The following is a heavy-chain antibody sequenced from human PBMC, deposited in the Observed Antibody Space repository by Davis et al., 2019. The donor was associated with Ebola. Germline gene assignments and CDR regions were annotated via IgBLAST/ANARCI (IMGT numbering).Heavy chain of an antibody. CDR1: GGSISSDIYN. CDR2: IYYTGST. CDR3: ATRGTGTNYGRFDL. Sequence: GSLRLSCTVSGGSISSDIYNWVWIRQSPGKGLEWIGSIYYTGSTDDNPSLKSRVTMSIDTSKNQFSLRLTSVTAADTAVYYCATRGTGTNYGRFDLWGQGALVTVSS. D-gene: IGHD3-10*01. V-gene: IGHV4-39*01. J-gene: IGHJ4*02.